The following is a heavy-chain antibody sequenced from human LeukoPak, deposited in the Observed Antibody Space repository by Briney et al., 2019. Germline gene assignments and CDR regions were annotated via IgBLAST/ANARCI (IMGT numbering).Heavy chain of an antibody. V-gene: IGHV4-61*02. Sequence: SETLSLTCTVSGGSISSGSYYWSWIRQPAGKGLEWIGRIYTSGSTNYNPSLKSRVTTSVDTSKNQFSLKLSSVAAADTAVYYCARYSSGWYGGGYYYYGMDVWGQGTTVTVSS. J-gene: IGHJ6*02. CDR2: IYTSGST. CDR1: GGSISSGSYY. D-gene: IGHD6-19*01. CDR3: ARYSSGWYGGGYYYYGMDV.